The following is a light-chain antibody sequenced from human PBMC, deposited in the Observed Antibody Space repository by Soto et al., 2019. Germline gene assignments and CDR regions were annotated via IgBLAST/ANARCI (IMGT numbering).Light chain of an antibody. CDR3: QQYGSSGT. Sequence: EIVMTQSPATLCVSPGERATLSCRASQSVSNNYLAWYQQKPGQAPRLLIYGASNRATGIPDRCSGSGSGTDFTLTISRVEPEDFAVYYCQQYGSSGTFGQGTKVDIK. CDR2: GAS. V-gene: IGKV3-20*01. J-gene: IGKJ1*01. CDR1: QSVSNNY.